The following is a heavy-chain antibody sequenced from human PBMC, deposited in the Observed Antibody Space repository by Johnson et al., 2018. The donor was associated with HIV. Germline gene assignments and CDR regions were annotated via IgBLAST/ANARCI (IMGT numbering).Heavy chain of an antibody. V-gene: IGHV3-30*04. CDR3: ARVVVLIGAFDI. CDR1: GFTFSSYA. D-gene: IGHD3-22*01. CDR2: ISYDGSNK. J-gene: IGHJ3*02. Sequence: VQVVESGGGVVQPGRSLRLSCAASGFTFSSYAMHWVRQAPGKGLEWVAVISYDGSNKYYADSVKGRFTISRDNSKNTLYLQMNSLGAEDTAVYYCARVVVLIGAFDIWGQGTMVTVSS.